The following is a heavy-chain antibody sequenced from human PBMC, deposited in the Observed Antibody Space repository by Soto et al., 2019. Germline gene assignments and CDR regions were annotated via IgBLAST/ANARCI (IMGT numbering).Heavy chain of an antibody. CDR1: GASITSDGYY. CDR3: ARTVGSGSPDFDY. J-gene: IGHJ4*02. D-gene: IGHD3-10*01. Sequence: KTSETLSLTCSVSGASITSDGYYWSWIRQFPGKGLEWIGHIYYSGNSYYNLSLGSRLLISVDTSKNQFSLKLSSVTAADTAVYYCARTVGSGSPDFDYWGQGILVTVSS. CDR2: IYYSGNS. V-gene: IGHV4-31*03.